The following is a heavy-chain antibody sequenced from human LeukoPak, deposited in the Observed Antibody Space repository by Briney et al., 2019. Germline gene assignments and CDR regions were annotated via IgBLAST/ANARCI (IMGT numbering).Heavy chain of an antibody. D-gene: IGHD1-26*01. Sequence: GGSLTLSCAASVFTFSSYCMSWVRQAPGKGLEWVANINKDGGEKYYVDSVKGRFTISRDNAKTSLYLQMNSLRADDTAVYYCVKDAPPRYSGSPPAYWGQGTLVTVSS. CDR2: INKDGGEK. CDR3: VKDAPPRYSGSPPAY. J-gene: IGHJ4*02. V-gene: IGHV3-7*03. CDR1: VFTFSSYC.